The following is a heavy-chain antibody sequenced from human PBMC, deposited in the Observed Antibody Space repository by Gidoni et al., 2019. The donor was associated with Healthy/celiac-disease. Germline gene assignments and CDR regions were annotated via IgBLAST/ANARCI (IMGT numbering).Heavy chain of an antibody. V-gene: IGHV4-4*02. CDR3: ARDPPRAGQYGDYVLAGVFDI. D-gene: IGHD4-17*01. J-gene: IGHJ3*02. Sequence: QVQLQESGPGLVKPSGTLSLNCAVSGGSISSHNRWRWVRQPPGTGLEWIGETQPGGVTNYNPSFKSRVTISAAKSKNQFSLKLSSVTAADTAVYYCARDPPRAGQYGDYVLAGVFDIWGQGTMVTVSS. CDR2: TQPGGVT. CDR1: GGSISSHNR.